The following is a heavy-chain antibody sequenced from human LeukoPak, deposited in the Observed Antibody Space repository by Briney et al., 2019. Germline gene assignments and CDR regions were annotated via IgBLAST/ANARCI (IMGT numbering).Heavy chain of an antibody. J-gene: IGHJ4*02. Sequence: ASVKVSCKASGYTFTGYYMHWVRQAPGQGLEWMGWINPNSGGTNYAQKFQGRVTMTRDTSISAAYMVLSRLRSDDTAVYYCARDHYVSGNYVLDDYWGQGTLVTVSS. CDR3: ARDHYVSGNYVLDDY. CDR2: INPNSGGT. V-gene: IGHV1-2*02. D-gene: IGHD3-16*01. CDR1: GYTFTGYY.